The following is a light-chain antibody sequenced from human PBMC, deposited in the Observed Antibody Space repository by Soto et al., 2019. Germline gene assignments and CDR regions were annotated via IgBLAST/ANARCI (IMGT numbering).Light chain of an antibody. J-gene: IGLJ3*02. V-gene: IGLV2-11*01. CDR2: DVS. CDR1: SSDVGGYNY. CDR3: CSYAGNSLWV. Sequence: QSALTQPRSVSGSPGQSVTISCTGTSSDVGGYNYVSWYQQHPGKAPKLMIYDVSKWPSGVPDRFSGSKSGNTASLPISGLQAEDEADYYCCSYAGNSLWVFGRGTKLTVL.